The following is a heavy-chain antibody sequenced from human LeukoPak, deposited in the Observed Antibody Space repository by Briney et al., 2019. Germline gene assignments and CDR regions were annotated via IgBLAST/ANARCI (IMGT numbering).Heavy chain of an antibody. CDR2: IYGGGST. D-gene: IGHD3-22*01. Sequence: GSLRLSCAASGFTVSSNYMSWVRQAPGKGLEWVSVIYGGGSTYYADSVKGRFTISRDNSKNTLHLQMNSLRAEDTAVYYCASTSYDSSGNYYFGYWGQGTLVTVSS. CDR1: GFTVSSNY. J-gene: IGHJ4*02. V-gene: IGHV3-53*01. CDR3: ASTSYDSSGNYYFGY.